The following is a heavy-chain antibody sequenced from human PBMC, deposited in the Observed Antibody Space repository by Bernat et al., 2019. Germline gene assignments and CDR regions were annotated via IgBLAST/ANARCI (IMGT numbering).Heavy chain of an antibody. CDR1: GFTFGDYA. Sequence: EVQLVESGGGLVKPGRSLRLSCTASGFTFGDYAMSWFLQAPGKGLEWVGFIRSKAYGGTTEYAASVKGRFTISRDDSKSIAYLQMNSLKTEDTAVYYCTRGRFLEWLSTPYYFDYWGQGTLVTVSS. CDR3: TRGRFLEWLSTPYYFDY. V-gene: IGHV3-49*05. D-gene: IGHD3-3*01. J-gene: IGHJ4*02. CDR2: IRSKAYGGTT.